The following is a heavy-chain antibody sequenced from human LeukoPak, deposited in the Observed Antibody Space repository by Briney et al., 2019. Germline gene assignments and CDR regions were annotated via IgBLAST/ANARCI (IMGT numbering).Heavy chain of an antibody. V-gene: IGHV1-18*01. CDR3: ARLRYFDWLWYFDY. Sequence: GASVKVSCKASGYTFTGYGISWVRQAPGQGVEWMGWISAYNGNTNYAQKLQGRVTMTTDTSTSTAYMELRSLRSDDTAVYYCARLRYFDWLWYFDYWGQGTLVTVSS. CDR1: GYTFTGYG. J-gene: IGHJ4*02. CDR2: ISAYNGNT. D-gene: IGHD3-9*01.